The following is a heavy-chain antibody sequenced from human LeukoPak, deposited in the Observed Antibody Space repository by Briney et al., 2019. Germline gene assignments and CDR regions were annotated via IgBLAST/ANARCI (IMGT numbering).Heavy chain of an antibody. V-gene: IGHV3-30*18. Sequence: GGSLRLSCAASGFTFNTYGVHWVRQAPGKGLEWVAVISYDSNNKFYAGSVKGRFTLSRDNPKNTVYLEMNNLRTEDTAVYHCAKDRVAWSSFPKEWDYWGQGTLVTVSS. J-gene: IGHJ4*02. CDR3: AKDRVAWSSFPKEWDY. CDR1: GFTFNTYG. D-gene: IGHD3-10*01. CDR2: ISYDSNNK.